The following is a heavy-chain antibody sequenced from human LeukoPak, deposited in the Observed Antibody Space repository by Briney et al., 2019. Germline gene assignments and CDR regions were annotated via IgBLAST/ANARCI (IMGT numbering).Heavy chain of an antibody. CDR3: ARDRRVNWNGDASDI. CDR2: INPNSGGT. CDR1: GYTFTGYY. V-gene: IGHV1-2*02. J-gene: IGHJ3*02. Sequence: GASVKVSCKASGYTFTGYYMHWVRQAPGQGLEWMGWINPNSGGTNYAQKVQGRVTMTTDTSTSTAYMELGSLRPDDTAVYYCARDRRVNWNGDASDIWGQGTMVTVSS. D-gene: IGHD1-1*01.